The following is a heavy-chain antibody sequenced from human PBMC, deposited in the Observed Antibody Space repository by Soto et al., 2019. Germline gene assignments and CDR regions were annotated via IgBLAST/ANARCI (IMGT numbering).Heavy chain of an antibody. CDR2: IYYSGST. CDR1: GGSISSSSYY. Sequence: SETLSLTCTVSGGSISSSSYYWGWIRQPPGKGLEWIGSIYYSGSTYYNPSLKSRVTISVDTSKNQFSLKLSSVTAADTAVYYCARLIYGDYVLGDYWGQGTLVTVSS. CDR3: ARLIYGDYVLGDY. V-gene: IGHV4-39*01. D-gene: IGHD4-17*01. J-gene: IGHJ4*02.